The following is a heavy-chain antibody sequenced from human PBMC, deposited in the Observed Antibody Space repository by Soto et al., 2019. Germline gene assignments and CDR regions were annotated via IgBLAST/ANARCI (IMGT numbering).Heavy chain of an antibody. J-gene: IGHJ4*02. CDR1: GYTFTNYG. V-gene: IGHV1-18*01. D-gene: IGHD6-13*01. Sequence: QVQLVQSGAEVKKPGASVKVSCKAFGYTFTNYGISWVRQAPGQGLEWMGWISAYNGNTNYAQKLQGRVTMTTDTSTSTAYMELRSLRSGDTAVYYCARCHRGGEQQLASDYWGQGTLVTVSS. CDR2: ISAYNGNT. CDR3: ARCHRGGEQQLASDY.